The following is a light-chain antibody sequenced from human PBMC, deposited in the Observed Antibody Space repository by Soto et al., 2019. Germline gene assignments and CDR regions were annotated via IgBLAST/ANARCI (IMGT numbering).Light chain of an antibody. V-gene: IGKV3-11*01. Sequence: ETVLTQSPATLSLSPGERATLSCRASQNVDIYLAWYQQKPGQAPRLLIYDASNRATGVPPRFSGSGSGTESTLTIRFLEPEDFALYYCKQRRHCLPLTFGQGTRLEIK. CDR2: DAS. CDR1: QNVDIY. J-gene: IGKJ5*01. CDR3: KQRRHCLPLT.